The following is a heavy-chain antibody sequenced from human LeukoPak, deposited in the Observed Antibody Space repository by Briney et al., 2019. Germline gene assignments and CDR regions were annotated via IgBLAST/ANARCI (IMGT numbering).Heavy chain of an antibody. D-gene: IGHD3-16*01. V-gene: IGHV3-23*01. CDR3: AKDKYSYGPERFIEH. J-gene: IGHJ4*02. CDR2: ISGSGGST. Sequence: PGGSLRLSCAASGFTFSSYAMSWVRQAPGKGLEWVSAISGSGGSTYYADSVKGRFTISRDNSKNTLYLQMNSLRAGDTAVYFCAKDKYSYGPERFIEHWGQGTLVTVSS. CDR1: GFTFSSYA.